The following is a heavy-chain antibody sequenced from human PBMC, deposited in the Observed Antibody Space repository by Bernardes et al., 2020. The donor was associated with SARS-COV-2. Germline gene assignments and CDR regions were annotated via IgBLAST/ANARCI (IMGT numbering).Heavy chain of an antibody. D-gene: IGHD3-10*01. J-gene: IGHJ4*02. CDR3: ARHAYYYGSGSHTFDY. CDR1: GDSISTYY. V-gene: IGHV4-59*08. CDR2: VYYSGSA. Sequence: LSLTCTVSGDSISTYYWNWIRQPPGKGLEWIGYVYYSGSASYNPSLRSRVTISVDTSKNQFSLKLSSVTAADTAVYYCARHAYYYGSGSHTFDYWGQGTLVTVSS.